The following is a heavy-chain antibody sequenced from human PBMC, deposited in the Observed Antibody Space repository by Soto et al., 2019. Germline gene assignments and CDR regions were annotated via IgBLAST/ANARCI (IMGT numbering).Heavy chain of an antibody. Sequence: QLQLVESGGGVVQPGRSLRLSCAVSGFTFSAYGMHWVRKAPGTGLEWVALIWRDVSNTYYSDSVKGRFTISRDNSKNTLYLQMNSLRADDTAVYYCARDLSKGGYFDYWGQGTLVTVSS. J-gene: IGHJ4*02. CDR1: GFTFSAYG. CDR2: IWRDVSNT. V-gene: IGHV3-33*01. CDR3: ARDLSKGGYFDY.